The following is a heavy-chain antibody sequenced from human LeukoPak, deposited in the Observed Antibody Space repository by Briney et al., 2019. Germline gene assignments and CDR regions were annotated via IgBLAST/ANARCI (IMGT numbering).Heavy chain of an antibody. J-gene: IGHJ4*02. V-gene: IGHV1-18*01. CDR1: GYTFTSYG. CDR3: ARDWGDVGSGGGGNFDY. D-gene: IGHD1-26*01. CDR2: VSAYNGNT. Sequence: GASVKVSCKASGYTFTSYGISWVRQAPGQGLEWMGWVSAYNGNTNYAQKLQGRVTMTTDTSTSTAYMELRSLRSDDTAVYYCARDWGDVGSGGGGNFDYWGQGTLVTVSS.